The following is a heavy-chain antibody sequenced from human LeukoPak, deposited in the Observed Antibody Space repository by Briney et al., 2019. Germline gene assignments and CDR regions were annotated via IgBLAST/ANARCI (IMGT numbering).Heavy chain of an antibody. Sequence: ASVKVSCKASGYTFTGYYMHWVRQAPGQGLEWMGWINPNSGGTNYAQKFQGRVTMTRDTSTSTVYMELSSLRSEDTAVYYCARDVRVGAEGPFDYWGQGTLVTVSS. D-gene: IGHD1-26*01. CDR3: ARDVRVGAEGPFDY. J-gene: IGHJ4*02. V-gene: IGHV1-2*02. CDR2: INPNSGGT. CDR1: GYTFTGYY.